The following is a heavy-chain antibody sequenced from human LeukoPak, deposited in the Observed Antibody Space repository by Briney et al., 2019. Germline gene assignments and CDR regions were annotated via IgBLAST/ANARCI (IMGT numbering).Heavy chain of an antibody. J-gene: IGHJ4*02. CDR1: GFTFSSYA. CDR2: ISGSGGST. CDR3: ARDSGYSYGYDY. V-gene: IGHV3-23*01. D-gene: IGHD5-18*01. Sequence: PGGSLRLSCAASGFTFSSYAMSWVRQAPGKGLEWVSAISGSGGSTYYADSVKGRFTISRDNAKSSLYLQMNSLRAEDTAVYYCARDSGYSYGYDYWGQGTLVTVSS.